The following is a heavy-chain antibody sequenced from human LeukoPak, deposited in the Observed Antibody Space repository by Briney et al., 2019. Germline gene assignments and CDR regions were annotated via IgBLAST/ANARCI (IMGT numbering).Heavy chain of an antibody. J-gene: IGHJ4*02. Sequence: GGSLRLSCAASGFTFSSYVMYWVRQAPGKGLDWVAVIWYDGRNKYYADSVKGRFTISRDNSKNTLYLQMNSLRAEDTAVYFCARDGWRDYYDSTGYHYFDIRGQRTLVTVSS. D-gene: IGHD3-22*01. CDR2: IWYDGRNK. V-gene: IGHV3-33*07. CDR3: ARDGWRDYYDSTGYHYFDI. CDR1: GFTFSSYV.